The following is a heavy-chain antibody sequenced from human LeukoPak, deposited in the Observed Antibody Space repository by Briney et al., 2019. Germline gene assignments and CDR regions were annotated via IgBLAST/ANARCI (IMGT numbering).Heavy chain of an antibody. J-gene: IGHJ5*02. CDR1: GDSISSYY. D-gene: IGHD2-2*01. Sequence: SETLSLTCTVSGDSISSYYWSWIRQPPGKGLEWIGFIHYSGSTNYNPSLKSRVTISVDTSKNQFSLKLSSVTAADTAVYYCARYGQYCSSTSCYLHRWFDPWGQGTLVTVSS. CDR3: ARYGQYCSSTSCYLHRWFDP. V-gene: IGHV4-59*12. CDR2: IHYSGST.